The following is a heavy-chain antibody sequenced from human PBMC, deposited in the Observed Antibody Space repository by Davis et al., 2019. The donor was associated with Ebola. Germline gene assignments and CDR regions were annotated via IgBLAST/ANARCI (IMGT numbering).Heavy chain of an antibody. CDR2: ISHDERET. CDR1: GFTFRSYA. Sequence: PGGSLRLSCGGSGFTFRSYALHWVRQSPGKGLAWVAVISHDERETFYADSVKGRFTISRDNSNNTLFLQMNNLRGEDTALYYCGRAVPGREDFDYWGQGTLVTVSS. D-gene: IGHD6-19*01. V-gene: IGHV3-30*04. CDR3: GRAVPGREDFDY. J-gene: IGHJ4*02.